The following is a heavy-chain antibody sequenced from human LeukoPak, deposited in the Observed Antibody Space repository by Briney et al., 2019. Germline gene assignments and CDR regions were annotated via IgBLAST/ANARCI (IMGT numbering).Heavy chain of an antibody. CDR3: ARDATPQYSSGWVFFDY. Sequence: GGSLRLSCAASGFTFSSYEMNWVRQAPGKGLEWISYISSGGSSIHYTDAVKGRFTISRDDAKNSLLLHMNSLRAEDTAVYYCARDATPQYSSGWVFFDYWGQGTLVTVSS. V-gene: IGHV3-48*03. D-gene: IGHD6-19*01. CDR2: ISSGGSSI. CDR1: GFTFSSYE. J-gene: IGHJ4*02.